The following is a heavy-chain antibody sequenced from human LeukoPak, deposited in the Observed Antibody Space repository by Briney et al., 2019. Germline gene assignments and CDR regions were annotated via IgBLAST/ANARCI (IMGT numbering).Heavy chain of an antibody. J-gene: IGHJ6*03. CDR3: ARAYDWSYYYYMDV. D-gene: IGHD3-16*01. CDR1: GCTFSTYS. Sequence: GGSLRLSCAASGCTFSTYSMNWVRQAPGKGLEWISYISSGGSTIYYADSVKGRFTISRDNAKNSLRLQMDSLRAEDTAVYYCARAYDWSYYYYMDVWGKGITVTVSS. V-gene: IGHV3-48*04. CDR2: ISSGGSTI.